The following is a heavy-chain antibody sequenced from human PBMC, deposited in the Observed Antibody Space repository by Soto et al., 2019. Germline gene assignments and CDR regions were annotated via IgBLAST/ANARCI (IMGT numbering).Heavy chain of an antibody. CDR1: ELSLSTSGVG. CDR2: IYWDDDK. V-gene: IGHV2-5*02. CDR3: VHSHVLRWFGFDS. Sequence: QITLKESGPTLVEPTQTLTLTCTFSELSLSTSGVGVGWIRQPPGKALEWLALIYWDDDKRYSPSLKSRLTITKVTSHTHVVLTMTNIDPVDTATYYCVHSHVLRWFGFDSWGQGTLVTVPS. D-gene: IGHD3-10*01. J-gene: IGHJ4*02.